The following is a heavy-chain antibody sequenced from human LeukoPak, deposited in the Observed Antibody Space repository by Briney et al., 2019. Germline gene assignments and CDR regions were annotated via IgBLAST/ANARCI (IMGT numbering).Heavy chain of an antibody. CDR2: ISWNSGSI. Sequence: GGSLRFSCAVSGFDFGDYTMHWVRQPPGKGLEWVSLISWNSGSIKYTESVKGRLTISRDNSKNSLYLQMSSLRTEDTALYYCARDIYDSGDFRGDFWGQGTLVTVSS. D-gene: IGHD3-22*01. CDR1: GFDFGDYT. V-gene: IGHV3-43*01. J-gene: IGHJ4*02. CDR3: ARDIYDSGDFRGDF.